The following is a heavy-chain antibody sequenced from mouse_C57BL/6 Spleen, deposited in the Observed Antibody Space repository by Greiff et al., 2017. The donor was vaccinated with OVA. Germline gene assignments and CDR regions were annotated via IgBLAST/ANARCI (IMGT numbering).Heavy chain of an antibody. CDR1: GYTFTDYE. D-gene: IGHD1-1*01. V-gene: IGHV1-15*01. J-gene: IGHJ1*03. CDR2: LDPETGGT. CDR3: TRVTTVVEPNWYFDV. Sequence: QVQLQQSGAELVRPGASVTLSCKASGYTFTDYEMHWVKQTPVHGLEWIGALDPETGGTAYNQKFKGKAILTADKSSSTAYMELRSLTSEDSAVYYCTRVTTVVEPNWYFDVWGTGTTVTVSS.